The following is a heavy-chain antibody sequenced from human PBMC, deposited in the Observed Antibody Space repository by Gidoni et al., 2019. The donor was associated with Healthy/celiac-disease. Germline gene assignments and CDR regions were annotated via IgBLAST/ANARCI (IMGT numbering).Heavy chain of an antibody. J-gene: IGHJ6*03. D-gene: IGHD6-13*01. CDR1: GFTVSSNY. Sequence: EVQLVESGGGLIQPGGSLRLSGAASGFTVSSNYMSWVRRAPGKGLEWVSVIYSGGSTYYADSVKGRFTISRDNSKNTLYLQMNSLRAEDTAVYYCARDNWQQFAMDVWGKGTTVTVSS. CDR3: ARDNWQQFAMDV. V-gene: IGHV3-53*01. CDR2: IYSGGST.